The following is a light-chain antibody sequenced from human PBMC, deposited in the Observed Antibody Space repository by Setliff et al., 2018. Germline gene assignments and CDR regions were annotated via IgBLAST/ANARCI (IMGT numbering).Light chain of an antibody. CDR1: SSDVGAYDY. CDR2: DVS. Sequence: VLTQPASVSGSPGQSITISCTGSSSDVGAYDYVSWYQHHPGRAPKFMIYDVSKRPSGVSNRFSGSKSGNTASLTISGLQAEDEADYYCFSYTSSSSYVFGSGTKVTVL. V-gene: IGLV2-14*03. J-gene: IGLJ1*01. CDR3: FSYTSSSSYV.